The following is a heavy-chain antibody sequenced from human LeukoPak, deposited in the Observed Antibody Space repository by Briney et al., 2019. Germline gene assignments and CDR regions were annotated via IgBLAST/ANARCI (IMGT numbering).Heavy chain of an antibody. CDR3: SRGAGGGPDDY. CDR2: ISGSGSGGFT. CDR1: GFTFSSYA. Sequence: PGGSLRLSCAASGFTFSSYAMSWVRQTPGKGPEWVSTISGSGSGGFTYYADSVKGRFAISRDNAQNTLSLQMNNLRSEDTAIYYCSRGAGGGPDDYWGQGILVTVSS. J-gene: IGHJ4*02. V-gene: IGHV3-23*01. D-gene: IGHD4-23*01.